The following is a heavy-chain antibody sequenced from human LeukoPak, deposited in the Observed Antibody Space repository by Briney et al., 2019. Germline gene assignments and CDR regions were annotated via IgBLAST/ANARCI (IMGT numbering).Heavy chain of an antibody. V-gene: IGHV4-4*02. Sequence: SETLSLTCGVSGGSIDITNYWSWVRQAPGKGLEWIGEIAHDGPTNYNPSLRSRVAMSFDRANNQFSLSLTSVTAADTAVYYCTREDRPYCPFAYWGQGVLVTVSS. CDR1: GGSIDITNY. J-gene: IGHJ4*02. CDR3: TREDRPYCPFAY. D-gene: IGHD1-26*01. CDR2: IAHDGPT.